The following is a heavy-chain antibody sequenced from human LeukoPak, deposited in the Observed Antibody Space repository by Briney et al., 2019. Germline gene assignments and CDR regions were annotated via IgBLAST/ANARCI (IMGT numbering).Heavy chain of an antibody. Sequence: SETLSLTCTVSGVSIARYHLSWIRQPAPRELEWIERIHASRSSNYNPSLKSRVTMSVDTSKNQFSLKLTSVTAADTAVYYCARDGLYSYGYSYFDYWGQGTLVTVPS. J-gene: IGHJ4*02. CDR3: ARDGLYSYGYSYFDY. CDR2: IHASRSS. V-gene: IGHV4-4*07. D-gene: IGHD5-18*01. CDR1: GVSIARYH.